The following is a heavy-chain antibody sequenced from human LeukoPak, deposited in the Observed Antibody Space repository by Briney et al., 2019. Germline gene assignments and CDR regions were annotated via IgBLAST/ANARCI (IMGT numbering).Heavy chain of an antibody. V-gene: IGHV1-18*04. J-gene: IGHJ4*02. CDR1: GYTFNGYY. D-gene: IGHD5-18*01. Sequence: VASVKVSCKASGYTFNGYYKHWVRQAPGQGLEWMGWISAYNGNTNYAQKLQGRVTMTTDTSTSTAYMELRSLRSDDTAVYYCAILIGYSYGYGPALGYWGQGTLVTVSS. CDR3: AILIGYSYGYGPALGY. CDR2: ISAYNGNT.